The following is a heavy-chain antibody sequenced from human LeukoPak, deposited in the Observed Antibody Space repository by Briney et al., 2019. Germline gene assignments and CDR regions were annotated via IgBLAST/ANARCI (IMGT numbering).Heavy chain of an antibody. J-gene: IGHJ4*02. CDR2: MYAGGTT. D-gene: IGHD2-15*01. CDR1: DASISSYY. CDR3: ARFCSGGSCPPS. V-gene: IGHV4-4*07. Sequence: SETLSLTCTVSDASISSYYWSWTRQPAGKGLEWIGRMYAGGTTNYNPSLKSRVTMSVDTSKNQFSLKLSSVTTADTAVYYCARFCSGGSCPPSWGQGTLVTVSS.